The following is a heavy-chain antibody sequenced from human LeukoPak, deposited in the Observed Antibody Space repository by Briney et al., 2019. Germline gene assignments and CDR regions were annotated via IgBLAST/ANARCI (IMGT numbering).Heavy chain of an antibody. CDR2: IYSSGST. CDR1: GGSISSYY. V-gene: IGHV4-59*08. D-gene: IGHD2-15*01. Sequence: SETLSLTCTVSGGSISSYYWSWIRQPPGKGLEWIGYIYSSGSTNYNPSVKSRVTISVDTSKNQFSLKLNSVTAADTAVYYCGRHQLCCRGASCYSDLLDPWGQGILVTVSS. CDR3: GRHQLCCRGASCYSDLLDP. J-gene: IGHJ5*02.